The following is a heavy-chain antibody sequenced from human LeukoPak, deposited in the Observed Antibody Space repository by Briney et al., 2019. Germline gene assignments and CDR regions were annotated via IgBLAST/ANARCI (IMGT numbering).Heavy chain of an antibody. J-gene: IGHJ4*02. Sequence: QAGGSLRLSCAASGFTFSGYDMSWARQAPGKGLEWVSYTRSSSSTIYYADSVKSRFTISRDNAKNSLYLQMSSLRAEDTAVYYCARKSTEERPGCWGQGTLVTVSS. D-gene: IGHD1-1*01. V-gene: IGHV3-48*04. CDR2: TRSSSSTI. CDR3: ARKSTEERPGC. CDR1: GFTFSGYD.